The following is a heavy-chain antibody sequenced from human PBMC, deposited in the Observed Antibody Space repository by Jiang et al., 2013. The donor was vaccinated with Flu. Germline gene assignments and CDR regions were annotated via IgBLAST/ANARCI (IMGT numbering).Heavy chain of an antibody. D-gene: IGHD3-10*01. CDR2: ISVSGGTT. V-gene: IGHV3-23*04. Sequence: QLVESGGGLVQPGGSLRLSCAASGFTFSSYAMTWIRQAPGKGLEWVSSISVSGGTTYYADSVKGRFTISRDKSKNTLYLQMNSLRADDTAVYYCAKGVGYGSGSYPNGWFDPWGQGTLVTVSS. CDR1: GFTFSSYA. CDR3: AKGVGYGSGSYPNGWFDP. J-gene: IGHJ5*02.